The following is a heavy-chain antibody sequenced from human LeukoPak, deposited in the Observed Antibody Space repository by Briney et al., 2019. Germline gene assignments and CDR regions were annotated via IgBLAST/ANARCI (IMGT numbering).Heavy chain of an antibody. CDR3: ARNAAVATSRSWFDP. D-gene: IGHD6-19*01. Sequence: SETLCLTCTVSDGSISNYYWSWIRQPPGKGLEWIGYIYYSGSTNYNPSLKSRVTMSVDTSKNQFSLKLSSVTAADTAVYYCARNAAVATSRSWFDPWGQGTLVPVSS. CDR2: IYYSGST. CDR1: DGSISNYY. J-gene: IGHJ5*02. V-gene: IGHV4-59*08.